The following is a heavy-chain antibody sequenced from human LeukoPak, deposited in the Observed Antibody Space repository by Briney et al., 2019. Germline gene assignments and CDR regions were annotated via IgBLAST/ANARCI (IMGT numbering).Heavy chain of an antibody. Sequence: ASVKVSCKASGYTFTSYGISWVRQAPGQGLEWMGWISVYNGNTNYARNIQDGLTMTTDTSTGTAYLELTNLRSDDTAVYYCARAYFRMRNDYWGQGTLVAVSS. CDR2: ISVYNGNT. V-gene: IGHV1-18*01. D-gene: IGHD3-10*01. CDR1: GYTFTSYG. J-gene: IGHJ4*02. CDR3: ARAYFRMRNDY.